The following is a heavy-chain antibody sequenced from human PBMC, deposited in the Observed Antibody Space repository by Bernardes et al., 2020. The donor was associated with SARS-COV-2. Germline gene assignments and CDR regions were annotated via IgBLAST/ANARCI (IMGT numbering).Heavy chain of an antibody. V-gene: IGHV3-23*01. J-gene: IGHJ6*02. CDR2: ISGRGGST. CDR3: AKVIAAAGKGGVFDYYYGMDV. D-gene: IGHD6-13*01. CDR1: GFTFSIYA. Sequence: GGSLRLSCTASGFTFSIYAMSWVRQAPGKGLEWVSAISGRGGSTCYADSVRGRFTISRDNSKSTLYMQMNSLRAEDTAVYYCAKVIAAAGKGGVFDYYYGMDVWGQGTTVTVSS.